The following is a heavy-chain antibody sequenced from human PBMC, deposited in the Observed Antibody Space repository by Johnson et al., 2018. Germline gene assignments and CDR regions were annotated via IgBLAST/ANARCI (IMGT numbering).Heavy chain of an antibody. J-gene: IGHJ3*02. V-gene: IGHV4-39*07. CDR1: GGSINTSGYY. Sequence: QVQLQESGPGLVKPSETLSLTCAVSGGSINTSGYYWVWIRQPAGKGLEWIGSIYYSGSTYYNPSLKSRITILGDTSKNQFSLKLRAVTAADTAVYYCARFGGGISGWRPIWGQGTMVTVSS. CDR3: ARFGGGISGWRPI. D-gene: IGHD6-19*01. CDR2: IYYSGST.